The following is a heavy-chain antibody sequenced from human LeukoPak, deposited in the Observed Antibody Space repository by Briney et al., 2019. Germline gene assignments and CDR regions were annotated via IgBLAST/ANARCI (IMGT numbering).Heavy chain of an antibody. CDR2: ISAYNGNT. Sequence: ASVKVSCKASGYTFTSYGISWVRQAPGHGLEGMGWISAYNGNTNYAQKIQGRVTMTTNTSTSTAYMELKSLRSDDTAVYYCARVGFWSGYYSAGEFDYWGQGTLVTVSS. CDR3: ARVGFWSGYYSAGEFDY. D-gene: IGHD3-3*01. CDR1: GYTFTSYG. J-gene: IGHJ4*02. V-gene: IGHV1-18*01.